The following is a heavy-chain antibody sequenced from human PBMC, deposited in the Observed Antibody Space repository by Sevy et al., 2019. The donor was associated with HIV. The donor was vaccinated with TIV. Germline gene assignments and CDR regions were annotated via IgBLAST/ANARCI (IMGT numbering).Heavy chain of an antibody. CDR1: GFTFRTYA. D-gene: IGHD1-26*01. CDR2: IASNGDNA. CDR3: ARGPEWELTSFLSH. Sequence: GGSLRLSCAASGFTFRTYAFHWVRQTPGRGLEWIGLIASNGDNAFYANSVRGRLTLSRDNSMNTLYLQKTSLTPDDTAVYYCARGPEWELTSFLSHWGQGTLVTVSS. V-gene: IGHV3-30-3*01. J-gene: IGHJ4*02.